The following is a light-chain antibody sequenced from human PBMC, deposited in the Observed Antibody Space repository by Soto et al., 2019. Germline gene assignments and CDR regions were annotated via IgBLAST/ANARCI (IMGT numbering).Light chain of an antibody. J-gene: IGLJ1*01. V-gene: IGLV2-14*01. Sequence: QSVPTQPASVYGSPGQSITISCTGSSSDVGAYNFVSWYQHHPGKAPKLILYEVTTHPSGVSSRFSGSKSGNTASLTISGLXADDEANYYCSSYTSSNTPYVFGTGTKVTVL. CDR2: EVT. CDR1: SSDVGAYNF. CDR3: SSYTSSNTPYV.